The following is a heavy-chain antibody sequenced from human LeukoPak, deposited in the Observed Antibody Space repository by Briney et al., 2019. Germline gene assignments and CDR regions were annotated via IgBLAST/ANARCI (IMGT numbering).Heavy chain of an antibody. CDR2: INHNGNVN. CDR3: ASAVTYDSSGSHFDF. Sequence: GGSLRLSCAASGFTFSSYWMNWARQAPGKGLEWVASINHNGNVNYYVDSVKGRFTISRDNAKNSLYLQMSNLRAEDTAVYYCASAVTYDSSGSHFDFWGQGTLVTVSS. J-gene: IGHJ4*02. D-gene: IGHD3-22*01. V-gene: IGHV3-7*03. CDR1: GFTFSSYW.